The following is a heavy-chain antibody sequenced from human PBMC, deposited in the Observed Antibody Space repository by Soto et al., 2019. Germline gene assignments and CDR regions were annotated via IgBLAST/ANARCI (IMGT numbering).Heavy chain of an antibody. V-gene: IGHV1-24*01. D-gene: IGHD6-6*01. Sequence: ASVKVSCKVSGYTLTELSMHWVRQAPGKGLEWMGGFDPEDGETIYAQKFQGRVTMTEDTSTDTAYMELSSLRSEDTAVCYCATSDGVYSSSSSAFDYWGQGTLVTVSS. J-gene: IGHJ4*02. CDR3: ATSDGVYSSSSSAFDY. CDR1: GYTLTELS. CDR2: FDPEDGET.